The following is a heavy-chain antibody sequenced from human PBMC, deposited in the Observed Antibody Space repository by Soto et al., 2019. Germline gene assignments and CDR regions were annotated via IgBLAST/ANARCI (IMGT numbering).Heavy chain of an antibody. V-gene: IGHV4-31*03. CDR3: ARLIISYGDAVTNWFAP. J-gene: IGHJ5*02. D-gene: IGHD4-17*01. CDR1: GGSISSGGYY. CDR2: IYYSGST. Sequence: SETLSLTCTVSGGSISSGGYYWSWIRQHPGKGLEWIGYIYYSGSTYYNPSLKSRVTISVDTSKNQFSLKLSSVTAADTAVYYCARLIISYGDAVTNWFAPWGQGTLVTVSS.